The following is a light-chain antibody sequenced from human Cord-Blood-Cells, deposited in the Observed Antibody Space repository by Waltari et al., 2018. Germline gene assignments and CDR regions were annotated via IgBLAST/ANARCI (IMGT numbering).Light chain of an antibody. CDR2: APS. V-gene: IGKV1-39*01. CDR3: QQSYSTDRP. J-gene: IGKJ3*01. CDR1: QDIISS. Sequence: DTQMTQSPSSLSESVGDRVTITCLAGQDIISSLKWYQQKPGTAPKLLISAPSSFQSGVPWRFSRSGAGTDVTLTIRTLQPEDLEASYRQQSYSTDRPVGPRSKVHIK.